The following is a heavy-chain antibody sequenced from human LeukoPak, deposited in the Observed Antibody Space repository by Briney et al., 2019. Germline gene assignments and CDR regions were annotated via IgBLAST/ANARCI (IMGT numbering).Heavy chain of an antibody. CDR1: GFTFSSFW. J-gene: IGHJ4*02. CDR2: IKQDGSAK. V-gene: IGHV3-7*01. Sequence: PGGSLRLSCAASGFTFSSFWMSWVRQAPGKGLEWVANIKQDGSAKFYVDSVKGRFTISRDNAKNSLYLQMNSLRAEDTAVYYCTRVFVGDEYSSSGYWGQGTLVTVSS. CDR3: TRVFVGDEYSSSGY. D-gene: IGHD6-13*01.